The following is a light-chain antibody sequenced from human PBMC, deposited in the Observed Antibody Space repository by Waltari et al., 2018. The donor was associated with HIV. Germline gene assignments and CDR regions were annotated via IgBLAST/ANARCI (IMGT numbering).Light chain of an antibody. Sequence: EIVMTQSPPTLSVSPGKRVTLSCRASQSSSAKVAGYQQRPGQAPRLLIYDVGTRPTGIPARFSGSWSGTEFTLTISSLQSEDFATYFCQQYDSGPRGITFGQGTMLEIK. CDR2: DVG. CDR3: QQYDSGPRGIT. V-gene: IGKV3-15*01. CDR1: QSSSAK. J-gene: IGKJ2*01.